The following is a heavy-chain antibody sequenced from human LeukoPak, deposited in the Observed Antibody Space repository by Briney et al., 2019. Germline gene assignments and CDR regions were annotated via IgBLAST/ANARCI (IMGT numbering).Heavy chain of an antibody. D-gene: IGHD3-3*01. Sequence: PGGSLRLSCAASGFTFSSYGMHWVRQAPGKGLEWVAFIRYDGSNKYYADSVKGRFTISRDNSKNTLYLQMNSLRAEDTAVYYCAKPYYDFWSGYWGDWFDPWGQGTLVTVSS. CDR1: GFTFSSYG. CDR3: AKPYYDFWSGYWGDWFDP. V-gene: IGHV3-30*02. CDR2: IRYDGSNK. J-gene: IGHJ5*02.